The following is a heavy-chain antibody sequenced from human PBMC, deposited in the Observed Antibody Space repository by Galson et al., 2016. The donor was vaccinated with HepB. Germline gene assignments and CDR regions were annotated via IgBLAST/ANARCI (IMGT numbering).Heavy chain of an antibody. CDR2: IDWDDDE. J-gene: IGHJ6*02. CDR1: GFSLTTTGMC. V-gene: IGHV2-70*01. Sequence: PALVKPTQTLTLTCTFSGFSLTTTGMCVSWIRQPPGKALEWLALIDWDDDEYYSTSLETRLTISKDTSKNQVVLTMTNMDPVDTATYYCARSRAVAGTDYYYYVMDVWGQGTPVTVSS. D-gene: IGHD6-19*01. CDR3: ARSRAVAGTDYYYYVMDV.